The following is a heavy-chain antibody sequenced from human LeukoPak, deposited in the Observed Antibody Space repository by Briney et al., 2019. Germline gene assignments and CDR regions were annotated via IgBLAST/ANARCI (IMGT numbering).Heavy chain of an antibody. V-gene: IGHV4-38-2*01. CDR1: GYSISSGYY. Sequence: PSETLSLTCAVSGYSISSGYYWGWIRQPPGKGLEWIGRIYHSGSTYYNPSLKSRVTISVDTSTIQFSLKLSSVTAADTAVYYCARRTVPTNADAFGIWGQGTMVTVSS. D-gene: IGHD4-17*01. CDR2: IYHSGST. J-gene: IGHJ3*02. CDR3: ARRTVPTNADAFGI.